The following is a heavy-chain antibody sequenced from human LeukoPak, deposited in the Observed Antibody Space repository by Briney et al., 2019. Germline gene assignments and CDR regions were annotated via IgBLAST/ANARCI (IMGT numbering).Heavy chain of an antibody. CDR1: GGSFSGYY. Sequence: SETLSPTCAVYGGSFSGYYWSWIRQPPGKGLEWIGEINHSGSTNYNPSLKSRVTISVDTSKNQFSLKLSSVTAADTAVYYCARARYVIAVAGTFDYWGQGTLVTVSS. V-gene: IGHV4-34*01. CDR2: INHSGST. J-gene: IGHJ4*02. CDR3: ARARYVIAVAGTFDY. D-gene: IGHD6-19*01.